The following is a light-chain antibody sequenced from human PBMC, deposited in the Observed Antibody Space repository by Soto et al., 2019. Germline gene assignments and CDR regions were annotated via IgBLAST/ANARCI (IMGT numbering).Light chain of an antibody. CDR1: LNVATN. CDR2: GAF. Sequence: IVMTQSPATLSMSPGDRATLSCRASLNVATNMAWYQQKHGQPPRLLIYGAFNRPAGVPSRFSGSGSGTESTLTINSRQSEDFAGYYYHQYNVGLRTFGRGTRVEV. V-gene: IGKV3-15*01. CDR3: HQYNVGLRT. J-gene: IGKJ1*01.